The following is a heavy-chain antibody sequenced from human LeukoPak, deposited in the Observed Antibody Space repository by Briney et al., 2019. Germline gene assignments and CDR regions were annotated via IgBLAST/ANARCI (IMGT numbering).Heavy chain of an antibody. J-gene: IGHJ4*02. D-gene: IGHD3-10*01. CDR3: AKWFYGSRSYYFES. CDR1: GFTFSSYA. CDR2: ISGSGATT. V-gene: IGHV3-23*01. Sequence: GGSLRLSCAASGFTFSSYAMSWVRQAPGEGLEWVSDISGSGATTYFADSVKGRFTISRDNSKDTLYLQMNSLRAEDTAVYYCAKWFYGSRSYYFESWGQGTLVTVSS.